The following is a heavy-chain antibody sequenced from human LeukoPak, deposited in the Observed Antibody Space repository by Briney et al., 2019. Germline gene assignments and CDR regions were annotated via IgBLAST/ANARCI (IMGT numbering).Heavy chain of an antibody. CDR2: IYPGDSAT. J-gene: IGHJ4*02. CDR1: GYSFTAYW. Sequence: GESLKISCRGSGYSFTAYWIAWVRQMPGKGLEWMATIYPGDSATTYSPSFQGQVTISADKSITTAYLQWSSLKASDTAMYYYARPAAGLGGFDYWGQGTLVTVSS. D-gene: IGHD3-16*01. CDR3: ARPAAGLGGFDY. V-gene: IGHV5-51*01.